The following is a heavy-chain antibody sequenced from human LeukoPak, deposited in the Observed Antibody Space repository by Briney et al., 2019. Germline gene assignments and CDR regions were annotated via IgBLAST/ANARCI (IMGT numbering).Heavy chain of an antibody. V-gene: IGHV4-59*01. CDR2: INYSGNT. CDR3: ARMIAAAGTEYFDL. CDR1: GGSISSYY. Sequence: PSETLSLTCTVSGGSISSYYWNWIRQPPGKGLEWIGYINYSGNTNYNPSLKSRVTISVDTSKNQFPLKVNSVTTADTAVYYCARMIAAAGTEYFDLWGRGTLVTVSS. J-gene: IGHJ2*01. D-gene: IGHD6-13*01.